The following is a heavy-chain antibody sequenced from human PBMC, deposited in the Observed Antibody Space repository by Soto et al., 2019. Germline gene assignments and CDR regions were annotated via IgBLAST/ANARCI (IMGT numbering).Heavy chain of an antibody. CDR2: IWYDGSNK. CDR1: GFTFSSYG. CDR3: ARASLGTYCSGGSCYFDY. Sequence: GGSLSLSCAASGFTFSSYGMHWVRQAPGKGLEWVAVIWYDGSNKYYADTVKGRFTISRDNSKKTLYLQMNSLRAEDTAVYYCARASLGTYCSGGSCYFDYWGQGTLVTVSS. J-gene: IGHJ4*02. V-gene: IGHV3-33*01. D-gene: IGHD2-15*01.